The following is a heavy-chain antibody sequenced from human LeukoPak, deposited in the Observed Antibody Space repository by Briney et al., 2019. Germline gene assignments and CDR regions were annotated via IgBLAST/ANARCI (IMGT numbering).Heavy chain of an antibody. CDR1: GFTFSSYT. J-gene: IGHJ4*02. V-gene: IGHV3-23*01. Sequence: GGSLRLSCVASGFTFSSYTVNWVRQTPGKGLEWVSAISGSGGSTYYADSVKGRFTISRDNSKNTLYLQMNSLRAEDTAVYYCAKGHGGTPFDYWGQGTLVTVSS. CDR3: AKGHGGTPFDY. CDR2: ISGSGGST. D-gene: IGHD4-23*01.